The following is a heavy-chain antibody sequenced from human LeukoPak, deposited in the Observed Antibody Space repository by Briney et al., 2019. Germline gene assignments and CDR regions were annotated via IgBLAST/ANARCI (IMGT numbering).Heavy chain of an antibody. CDR3: AKDPNGDYIGTFDI. CDR2: ISGNGA. V-gene: IGHV3-23*01. CDR1: QFNFNKFG. D-gene: IGHD4-17*01. J-gene: IGHJ3*02. Sequence: PGGSLRLSCTTSQFNFNKFGMTWVRQAPGRGLEWVSSISGNGAQYADSVQGRFVISRDNSKNTLYLQMTGLRAEDTAVYFCAKDPNGDYIGTFDIWGQGTMVTVSS.